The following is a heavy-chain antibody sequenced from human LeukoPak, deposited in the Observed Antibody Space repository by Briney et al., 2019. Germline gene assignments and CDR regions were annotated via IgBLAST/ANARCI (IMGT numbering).Heavy chain of an antibody. D-gene: IGHD3-10*01. CDR3: ARTSDYYGSGSFSSP. J-gene: IGHJ5*02. V-gene: IGHV1-69*04. CDR1: GYTFTSYG. CDR2: IIPILGIA. Sequence: SVKVSCKASGYTFTSYGISWVRQAPGQGLEWMGRIIPILGIANYAQKFQGRVTITADKSTSTAYMELSSLRSEDTAVYYCARTSDYYGSGSFSSPWGQGTLVTVSS.